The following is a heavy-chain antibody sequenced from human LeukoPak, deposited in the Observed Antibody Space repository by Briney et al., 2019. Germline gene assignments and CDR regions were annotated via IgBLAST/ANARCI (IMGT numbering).Heavy chain of an antibody. CDR3: AKDDGRCSSTSCYGYYYYYYMDV. J-gene: IGHJ6*03. V-gene: IGHV3-30*04. Sequence: PGRSLRLSCAASGFTFSSYAMHWVRQAPGKGLEWVAVISYDGSNKYYADSVKGRFTISRDNSKNTLYLQMNSLRAEDTAVYYCAKDDGRCSSTSCYGYYYYYYMDVWGKGTTVTISS. CDR2: ISYDGSNK. CDR1: GFTFSSYA. D-gene: IGHD2-2*01.